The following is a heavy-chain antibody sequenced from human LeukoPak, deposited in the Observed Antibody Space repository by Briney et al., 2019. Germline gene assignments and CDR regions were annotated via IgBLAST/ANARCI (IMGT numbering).Heavy chain of an antibody. Sequence: PSETLSLTCTVSGGSISSYYWSRMRQWQSPGKGLEWIGYIHYSGSTNYNPSLKSRVTISVDTSKNQFSLKLSSVTAADTAVYYCARIRPFKPRGKSYYFDYWGQGTLVTVSS. J-gene: IGHJ4*02. CDR2: IHYSGST. CDR1: GGSISSYY. CDR3: ARIRPFKPRGKSYYFDY. V-gene: IGHV4-59*01. D-gene: IGHD1-14*01.